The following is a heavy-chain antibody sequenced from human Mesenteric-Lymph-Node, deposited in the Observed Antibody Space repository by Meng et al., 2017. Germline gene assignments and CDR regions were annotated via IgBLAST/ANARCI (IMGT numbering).Heavy chain of an antibody. CDR3: ARDLEPFSGGDCYGFDY. Sequence: GGSLRLSCAASGFTFSSYAMSWVRQAPGKGLEWVSAISGSGGSTYYADSVKGRFTISRDNSKNTLYLQMNSLRAEDTAVYYCARDLEPFSGGDCYGFDYWGQGTLVTVSS. CDR2: ISGSGGST. J-gene: IGHJ4*02. V-gene: IGHV3-23*01. D-gene: IGHD2-21*02. CDR1: GFTFSSYA.